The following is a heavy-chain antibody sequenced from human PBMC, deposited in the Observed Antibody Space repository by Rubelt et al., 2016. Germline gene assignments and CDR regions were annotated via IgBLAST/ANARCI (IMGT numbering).Heavy chain of an antibody. J-gene: IGHJ4*02. CDR1: GYTFTSYY. V-gene: IGHV1-46*01. Sequence: QVQLVQSGAEVKKPGASVKVSCKASGYTFTSYYMHWVRQAPGQGLEWMGVIEIHGGSTSDAQKFQGGLTMTRDTSRSTVYMVLSRLGSGDAAVFYCARGRESGWLTPPGFYFDYWGQGTLVTVSS. CDR3: ARGRESGWLTPPGFYFDY. D-gene: IGHD5-24*01. CDR2: IEIHGGST.